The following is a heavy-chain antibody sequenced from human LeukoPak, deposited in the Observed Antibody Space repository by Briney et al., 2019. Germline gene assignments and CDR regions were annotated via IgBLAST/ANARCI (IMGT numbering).Heavy chain of an antibody. CDR2: ISSSSSYI. CDR3: ARRSRDGWYFDY. CDR1: GFTFSSYS. Sequence: GGSLRLSCAASGFTFSSYSMNWVRQAPGKGLEWVSSISSSSSYIYYADSVKGRFAFSRDNSNNTLYLQMNSLRPEDTAVYYCARRSRDGWYFDYWGQGTLVTVSS. J-gene: IGHJ4*02. D-gene: IGHD5-24*01. V-gene: IGHV3-21*01.